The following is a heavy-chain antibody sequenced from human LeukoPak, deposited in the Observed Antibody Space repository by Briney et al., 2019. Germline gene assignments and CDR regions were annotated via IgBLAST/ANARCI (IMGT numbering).Heavy chain of an antibody. D-gene: IGHD3-10*01. CDR3: ARHRDGSGSYYATTFDY. Sequence: SETLSLTCTVSGGSISSSSYYWGWIRQPPGKGLEWIGSIYYSGSTYYNPSLKSRVTISVDTSKNQFSLKLSSVTAADTAVYYCARHRDGSGSYYATTFDYWGQGTLVTVSS. CDR1: GGSISSSSYY. CDR2: IYYSGST. V-gene: IGHV4-39*01. J-gene: IGHJ4*02.